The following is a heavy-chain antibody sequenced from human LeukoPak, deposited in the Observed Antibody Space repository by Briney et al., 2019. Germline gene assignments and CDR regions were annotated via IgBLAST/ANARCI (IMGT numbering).Heavy chain of an antibody. D-gene: IGHD3-9*01. Sequence: ASVTVSCKASGYTFTSYGISWVRQAPGQGLEWMGWISAYNGNTNYAQKLQGRVTMTTDTSTSTAYMELRSLRSDDTAVYYCARDYAPRYYDILTGYGMDVWAKGPRSPSP. CDR3: ARDYAPRYYDILTGYGMDV. J-gene: IGHJ6*02. V-gene: IGHV1-18*01. CDR1: GYTFTSYG. CDR2: ISAYNGNT.